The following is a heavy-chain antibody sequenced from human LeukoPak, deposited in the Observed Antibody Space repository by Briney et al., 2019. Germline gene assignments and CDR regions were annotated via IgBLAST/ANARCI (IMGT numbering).Heavy chain of an antibody. D-gene: IGHD6-6*01. CDR2: ISGSGGST. Sequence: GGSLRLSCAASGFTFSSYAMSWVRQAPGKGLEWVSAISGSGGSTYYADSVKGRFTISRDNSKNTLYLQMNSPRAEDTAVYYCAKDGVAAGPHLPFYYYYGMDVWGQGTTVTVSS. V-gene: IGHV3-23*01. CDR1: GFTFSSYA. CDR3: AKDGVAAGPHLPFYYYYGMDV. J-gene: IGHJ6*02.